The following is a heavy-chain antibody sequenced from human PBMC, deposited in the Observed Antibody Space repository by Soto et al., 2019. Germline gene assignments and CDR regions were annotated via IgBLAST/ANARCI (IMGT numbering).Heavy chain of an antibody. CDR1: GFSFRWYG. CDR2: ISYDGSKT. V-gene: IGHV3-30*18. CDR3: AKDLEMAISEHFDS. J-gene: IGHJ4*02. Sequence: GSLRLSCAASGFSFRWYGMHWVRQAPGKGLEWVAVISYDGSKTYYADSVNGRFTISRDNSKNTLSLQMNSLRTEDTATYYCAKDLEMAISEHFDSWGQGTLVTVSS.